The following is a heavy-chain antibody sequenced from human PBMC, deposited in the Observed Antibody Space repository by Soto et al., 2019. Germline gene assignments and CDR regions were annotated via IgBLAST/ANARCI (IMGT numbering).Heavy chain of an antibody. CDR1: GYTFTGYY. Sequence: ASVKVSCKASGYTFTGYYMHWVRQAPGQGLEWMGWINPNSGGTNYAQKFQGRVTMTRDTSISTAYMELSRLRSDDTAVYYCARDLDPSIAAAGPTPLYYYYGMDVWGQGTTVTVSS. J-gene: IGHJ6*02. D-gene: IGHD6-13*01. V-gene: IGHV1-2*02. CDR3: ARDLDPSIAAAGPTPLYYYYGMDV. CDR2: INPNSGGT.